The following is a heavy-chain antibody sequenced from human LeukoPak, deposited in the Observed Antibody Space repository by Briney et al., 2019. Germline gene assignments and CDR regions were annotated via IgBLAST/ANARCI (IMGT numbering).Heavy chain of an antibody. D-gene: IGHD4-17*01. CDR3: TRGYGDWFDP. Sequence: GGSLRLSCAASGFXFSTYWIHWVREAPGKGLLWVSRINSDGSSTYYADSVKGRFSISRDNAKNTLYLQMNSLRAEDTAVYYCTRGYGDWFDPWGQGTLVTVSS. CDR1: GFXFSTYW. V-gene: IGHV3-74*01. CDR2: INSDGSST. J-gene: IGHJ5*02.